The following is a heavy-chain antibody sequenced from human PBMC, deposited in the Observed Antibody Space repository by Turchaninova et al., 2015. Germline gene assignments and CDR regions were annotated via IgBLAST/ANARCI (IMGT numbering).Heavy chain of an antibody. Sequence: QVQLVESGGGVVQPGRSLRLSCAASGFTFSSYGMHWVRPAPGKGLEWVEVMSYDGSNKYYADSVKGRFTISRDNSKNTLYLQMNSLRAEDTAVYYCAKKLTRGYSYGLPDYWGQGTLVTVSS. V-gene: IGHV3-30*18. CDR3: AKKLTRGYSYGLPDY. D-gene: IGHD5-18*01. CDR1: GFTFSSYG. CDR2: MSYDGSNK. J-gene: IGHJ4*02.